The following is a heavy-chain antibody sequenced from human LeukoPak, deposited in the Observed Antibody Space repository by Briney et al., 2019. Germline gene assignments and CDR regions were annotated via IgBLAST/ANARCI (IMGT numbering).Heavy chain of an antibody. D-gene: IGHD2-2*01. J-gene: IGHJ4*02. CDR3: ARRYCSSTSCYPHFDY. V-gene: IGHV3-7*01. CDR1: GSTFSSYW. CDR2: IKQDGSEK. Sequence: GGSLRLSCAASGSTFSSYWMSWVRQAPGKGLEWVANIKQDGSEKYYVDSVKGRFTVSRDNAKNSLYLQMNSLRAEDTAVYYCARRYCSSTSCYPHFDYWGQGTLVTVSS.